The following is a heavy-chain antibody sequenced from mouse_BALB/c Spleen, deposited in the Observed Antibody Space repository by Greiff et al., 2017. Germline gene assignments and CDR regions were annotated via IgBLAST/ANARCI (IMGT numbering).Heavy chain of an antibody. J-gene: IGHJ4*01. Sequence: VQLQQSGAELVRPGSSVKISCKASGYAFSSYWMNWVKQRPGQGLEWIGQIYPGDGDTNNNGKFKGKATLTADKSSSTAYMQLSSLTSEDSAVYFCARKGGIYYGNYDYAMDYWSQGTSVTVSS. CDR2: IYPGDGDT. CDR3: ARKGGIYYGNYDYAMDY. CDR1: GYAFSSYW. D-gene: IGHD2-1*01. V-gene: IGHV1-80*01.